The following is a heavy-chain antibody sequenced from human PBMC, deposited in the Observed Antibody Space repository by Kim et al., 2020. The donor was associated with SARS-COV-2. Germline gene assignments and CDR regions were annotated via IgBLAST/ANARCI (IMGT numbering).Heavy chain of an antibody. Sequence: SETLSLTCTVSGGSVSSGRYYWSWIRQPPGKGLEWIGYIYYSGSTNYNPSLKSRVTISVDTSKNQFSLKLSSVTAADTAVYYCARERRESRIQLWLEDYYYYGMDVWGQGTTVTVSS. CDR3: ARERRESRIQLWLEDYYYYGMDV. J-gene: IGHJ6*02. CDR2: IYYSGST. V-gene: IGHV4-61*01. D-gene: IGHD5-18*01. CDR1: GGSVSSGRYY.